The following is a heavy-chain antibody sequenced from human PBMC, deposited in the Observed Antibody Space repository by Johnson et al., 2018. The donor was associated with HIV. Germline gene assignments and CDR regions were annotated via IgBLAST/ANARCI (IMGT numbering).Heavy chain of an antibody. J-gene: IGHJ3*02. Sequence: GGVVQPGRSLRLSCAASGFTFSSYAMHWVRQAPGKGLEWVAVILYDEIDKYYADSVMGRFTVSRDNSKNTLYLKMNSLRGEETAVYYCARGSQEMVTIWNAFDIWGQGTMVTVSS. V-gene: IGHV3-30*03. CDR2: ILYDEIDK. CDR3: ARGSQEMVTIWNAFDI. CDR1: GFTFSSYA. D-gene: IGHD5-24*01.